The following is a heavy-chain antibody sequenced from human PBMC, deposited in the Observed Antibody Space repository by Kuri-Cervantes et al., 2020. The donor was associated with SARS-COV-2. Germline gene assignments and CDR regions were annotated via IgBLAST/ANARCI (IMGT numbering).Heavy chain of an antibody. Sequence: ASVKVSCKASGGTFSSYAISWVRQAPGQGLEWMGIINPSGGSTSYAQKFQGRVTMTRDTSTSTVYMELSSLRSEDTAVYYCARGPEVFRNYYGSGKGFYWFDPWGQGTLVTVSS. CDR3: ARGPEVFRNYYGSGKGFYWFDP. CDR1: GGTFSSYA. D-gene: IGHD3-10*01. J-gene: IGHJ5*02. CDR2: INPSGGST. V-gene: IGHV1-46*01.